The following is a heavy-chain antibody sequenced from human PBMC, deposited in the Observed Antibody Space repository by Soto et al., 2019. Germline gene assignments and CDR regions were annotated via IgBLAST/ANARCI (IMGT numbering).Heavy chain of an antibody. CDR3: ARDRNNDSSGYYLDY. CDR1: GYTFTSYY. Sequence: GASVKVSCKASGYTFTSYYMHWVRQAPGQGLEWMGIINPSGGSTSYAQKFQGRVTMTRDTSTSTVYMELSSLRSEDTAVYYCARDRNNDSSGYYLDYWGQGTLVTVSS. J-gene: IGHJ4*02. V-gene: IGHV1-46*01. CDR2: INPSGGST. D-gene: IGHD3-22*01.